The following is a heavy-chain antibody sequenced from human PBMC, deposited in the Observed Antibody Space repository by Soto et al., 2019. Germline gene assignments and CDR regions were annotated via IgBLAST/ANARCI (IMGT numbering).Heavy chain of an antibody. D-gene: IGHD6-13*01. Sequence: PSQTLSLTCAISGDSVSSNSAAWNWIRQSPSRGLEWLGRTYYRSKWYNDYAVSVKSRITINPDTSKNQFSLQLTSVTPADTAVFFCAKDRYKSSWPYHWFDPWGQGTLVTVSS. CDR3: AKDRYKSSWPYHWFDP. J-gene: IGHJ5*02. V-gene: IGHV6-1*01. CDR1: GDSVSSNSAA. CDR2: TYYRSKWYN.